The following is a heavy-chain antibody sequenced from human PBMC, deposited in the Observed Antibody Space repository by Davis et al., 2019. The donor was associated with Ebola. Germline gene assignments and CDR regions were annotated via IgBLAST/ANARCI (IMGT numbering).Heavy chain of an antibody. D-gene: IGHD1-26*01. CDR2: MNPNSGNT. CDR1: GYTFTSYD. V-gene: IGHV1-8*01. Sequence: AASVKVSCKASGYTFTSYDINWVRHATGQGLEWMGWMNPNSGNTGYAQKFQGRVAMTRNTSISTAYMELSSLRSEDTAVYYCARDIKWELYYFDYWGQGTLVTVSS. CDR3: ARDIKWELYYFDY. J-gene: IGHJ4*02.